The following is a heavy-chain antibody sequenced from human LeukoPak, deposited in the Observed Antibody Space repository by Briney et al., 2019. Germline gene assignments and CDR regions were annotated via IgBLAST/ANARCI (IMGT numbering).Heavy chain of an antibody. J-gene: IGHJ5*02. D-gene: IGHD6-13*01. CDR3: ARGSTYSSSWYGQYNWFDP. V-gene: IGHV4-34*01. CDR2: INHSGST. Sequence: PSETLSLTCAVYGGSFSGYYWSWIRQPPGKGLEWIGEINHSGSTNYNPSLKSRVTISVDTSKNQFSLKLSSVTAADTAVYYCARGSTYSSSWYGQYNWFDPWGQGTLATVSS. CDR1: GGSFSGYY.